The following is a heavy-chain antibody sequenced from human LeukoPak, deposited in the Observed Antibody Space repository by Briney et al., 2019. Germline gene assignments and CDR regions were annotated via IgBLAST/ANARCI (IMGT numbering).Heavy chain of an antibody. J-gene: IGHJ3*02. Sequence: PGGSLRLSCATSGFSFTDYPMNWIRQAPGKGLEWVGNIKQDGSEKYFVDSLRGRFTISRDNAKNSLFLQMNSLRAEDTAVYYCAKDQGAFDMWGQGTMVTVSS. CDR1: GFSFTDYP. V-gene: IGHV3-7*05. CDR2: IKQDGSEK. CDR3: AKDQGAFDM.